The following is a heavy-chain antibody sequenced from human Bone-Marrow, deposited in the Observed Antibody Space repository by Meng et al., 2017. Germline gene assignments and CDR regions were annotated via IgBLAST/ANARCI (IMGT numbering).Heavy chain of an antibody. CDR1: GGSFSGYY. Sequence: QVQLQQWGAGLLKPSETLSLTCAVYGGSFSGYYWSWIRQPPGKGLEWIGEINHSGSTNYNPSLKNRVTISVDTSKNQFSLKLSSVTAADTAVYYCAKARLWGDNWFDPWGQGTLVTVSS. D-gene: IGHD3-16*01. V-gene: IGHV4-34*01. CDR3: AKARLWGDNWFDP. J-gene: IGHJ5*02. CDR2: INHSGST.